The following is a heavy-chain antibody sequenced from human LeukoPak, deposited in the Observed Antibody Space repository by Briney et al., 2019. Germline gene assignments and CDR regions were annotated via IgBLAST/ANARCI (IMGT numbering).Heavy chain of an antibody. Sequence: GASVKVSCKASGGTFSSYAISWVRQAPGQGLEWMGRIVPIFGTANYAQKFQGRVTITTDESTSTAYMELSSLRSEDTAVYYCARNTPNTAMVFGVYYFDYWGQGTLDTVSS. D-gene: IGHD5-18*01. CDR3: ARNTPNTAMVFGVYYFDY. CDR2: IVPIFGTA. J-gene: IGHJ4*02. CDR1: GGTFSSYA. V-gene: IGHV1-69*05.